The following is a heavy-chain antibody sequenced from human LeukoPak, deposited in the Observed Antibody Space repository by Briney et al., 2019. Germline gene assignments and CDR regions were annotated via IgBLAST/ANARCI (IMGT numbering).Heavy chain of an antibody. J-gene: IGHJ4*02. Sequence: GGSLRLSCAASGFTFSSYSMNWVRQAPGKGLEWVSSISSSSSYIYYADSVKGRFTISRDNAKNSLYQQMNSLRAEETAVYYCATSSDYGDYRTIDYWGQGTLVTVSS. CDR2: ISSSSSYI. D-gene: IGHD4-17*01. CDR1: GFTFSSYS. CDR3: ATSSDYGDYRTIDY. V-gene: IGHV3-21*01.